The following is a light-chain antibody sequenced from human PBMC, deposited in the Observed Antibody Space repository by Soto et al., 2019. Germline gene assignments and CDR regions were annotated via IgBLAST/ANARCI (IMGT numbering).Light chain of an antibody. V-gene: IGLV2-11*01. CDR1: SSDVGGYNF. J-gene: IGLJ3*02. Sequence: QSVLTQPRSVSGSPGQSVTISCTGTSSDVGGYNFVSWYQQYPGKAPKLIIYDVSKRPSGVPDRFSGPKSGNTASLTISGRQAEDEADYYCCSYAGSYTLWVFGGGTKLTVL. CDR3: CSYAGSYTLWV. CDR2: DVS.